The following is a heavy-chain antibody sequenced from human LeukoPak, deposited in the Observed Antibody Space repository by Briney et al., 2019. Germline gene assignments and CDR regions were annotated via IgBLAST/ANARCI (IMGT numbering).Heavy chain of an antibody. CDR1: GFTFSSYA. J-gene: IGHJ3*02. V-gene: IGHV3-23*01. Sequence: GGSLRLSCAASGFTFSSYAMSWVRQAPGKGLEWVSAISGSGGNTCYADSVKGRFTISRDTSNNTLSLQMNSLRVEDTAVYYCAKRYRSGWTTDAFDIWGQGTMVTVSS. D-gene: IGHD6-19*01. CDR2: ISGSGGNT. CDR3: AKRYRSGWTTDAFDI.